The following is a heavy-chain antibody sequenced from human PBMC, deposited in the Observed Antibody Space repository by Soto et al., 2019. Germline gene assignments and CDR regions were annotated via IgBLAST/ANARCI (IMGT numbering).Heavy chain of an antibody. CDR3: AKDRRQCPGDGMDV. CDR1: GFTFSSYG. J-gene: IGHJ6*02. V-gene: IGHV3-30*18. D-gene: IGHD6-19*01. CDR2: ISYDGSNK. Sequence: QVQLVESGGGVVQPGRSLRLSCAASGFTFSSYGMHWVRQAPGKGLEWVAVISYDGSNKYYADSVKGRFTISRDNSKNTRDRQMNSLRAEDTAVYYCAKDRRQCPGDGMDVWGQGTTVTVSS.